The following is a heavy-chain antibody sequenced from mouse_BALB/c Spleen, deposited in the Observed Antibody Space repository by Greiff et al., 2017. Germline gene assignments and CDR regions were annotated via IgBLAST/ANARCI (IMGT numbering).Heavy chain of an antibody. J-gene: IGHJ3*01. CDR1: GYAFSSSW. CDR3: ARGEDYGVFAY. CDR2: IYPGDGDT. D-gene: IGHD2-4*01. Sequence: QVQLQQSGPELVKPGASVKISCKASGYAFSSSWMNWVKQRPGQGLEWIGRIYPGDGDTYYNGKFKGKATLTADKSSSTAYMQLSSLTSVDSGVYFCARGEDYGVFAYWGQGTLVTVSA. V-gene: IGHV1-82*01.